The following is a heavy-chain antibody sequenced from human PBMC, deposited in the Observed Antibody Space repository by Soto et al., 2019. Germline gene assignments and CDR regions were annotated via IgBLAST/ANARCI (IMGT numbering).Heavy chain of an antibody. V-gene: IGHV4-39*01. Sequence: TRSVSDGSIRSLGCHWSWISKPPGKGLEWIGSIYYSGSTYYNPSLKSRVTISVDTSKNQFSLKLSSVTAADTAVYYCASRDYGSGSYSDYWGQGTLVTVSS. D-gene: IGHD3-10*01. CDR3: ASRDYGSGSYSDY. CDR1: DGSIRSLGCH. CDR2: IYYSGST. J-gene: IGHJ4*02.